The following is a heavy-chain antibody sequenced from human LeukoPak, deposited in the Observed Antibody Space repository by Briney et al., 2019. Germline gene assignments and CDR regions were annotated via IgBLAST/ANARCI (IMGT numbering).Heavy chain of an antibody. CDR1: GYTFTSYY. CDR3: ARWGRDGYNNEGAFDI. D-gene: IGHD5-24*01. CDR2: INPNSGGT. J-gene: IGHJ3*02. Sequence: ASVKVSCKASGYTFTSYYMHWVRQAPGQGLEWMGWINPNSGGTNHAQKFQGRVTMTRDTSISTAYMELSRLRSDDTAVYYCARWGRDGYNNEGAFDIWGQGTMVTVSS. V-gene: IGHV1-2*02.